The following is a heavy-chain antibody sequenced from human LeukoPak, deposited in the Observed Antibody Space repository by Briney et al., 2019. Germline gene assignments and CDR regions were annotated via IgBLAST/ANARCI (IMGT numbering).Heavy chain of an antibody. CDR1: GGTFSNYG. D-gene: IGHD2-21*02. V-gene: IGHV1-69*13. CDR3: AREAYCGGDCFVYFDY. Sequence: GASVKVSCKASGGTFSNYGIIWVRQAPGQGLEWMGGIIPIFGTVKYAQKFQGRVTITADESTSTAYMELSSLRSEDTAVYYCAREAYCGGDCFVYFDYWGQGTLVTVSS. J-gene: IGHJ4*02. CDR2: IIPIFGTV.